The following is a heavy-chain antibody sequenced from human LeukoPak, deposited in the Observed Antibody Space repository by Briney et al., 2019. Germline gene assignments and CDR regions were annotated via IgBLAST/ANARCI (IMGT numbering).Heavy chain of an antibody. J-gene: IGHJ4*02. CDR1: GFTFSSYA. D-gene: IGHD5-18*01. CDR2: FSGSGGST. CDR3: ARGKTARYYFDY. V-gene: IGHV3-23*01. Sequence: GGSLRLSCAASGFTFSSYAMSWVRRAPGKGLEWVSAFSGSGGSTYYADSVKGRFTISRDNSKNTLYLQMNSLRAEDTAVYYCARGKTARYYFDYWGQGTLVTVSS.